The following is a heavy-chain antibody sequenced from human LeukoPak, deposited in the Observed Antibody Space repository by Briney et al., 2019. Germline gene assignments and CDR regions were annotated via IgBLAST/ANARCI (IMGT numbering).Heavy chain of an antibody. Sequence: SVKVSCKASGFTFTSSAMQWVRQARGQRLEWIGWIVVGSGNANYAQKFQERVTITRDMSTSTAYMELSSLRSEDTAVYFCAAALYYYDRSGYRLLGGFDIWGQGTMVTVSS. CDR1: GFTFTSSA. CDR3: AAALYYYDRSGYRLLGGFDI. J-gene: IGHJ3*02. V-gene: IGHV1-58*02. CDR2: IVVGSGNA. D-gene: IGHD3-22*01.